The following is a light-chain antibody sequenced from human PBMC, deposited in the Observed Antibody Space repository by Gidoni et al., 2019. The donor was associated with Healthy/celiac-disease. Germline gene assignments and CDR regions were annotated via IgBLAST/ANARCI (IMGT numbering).Light chain of an antibody. CDR2: EVS. CDR1: SSDVGGYHY. CDR3: SSYTSSSTLYV. V-gene: IGLV2-14*01. Sequence: QSALTQPASVSGSPGQSITISCTGTSSDVGGYHYVSWYQQHPGKAPKLMIYEVSNRPSGVSHRFSGSKSGNTASLTISGLQAEDEAAYYCSSYTSSSTLYVFGTGTKVTVL. J-gene: IGLJ1*01.